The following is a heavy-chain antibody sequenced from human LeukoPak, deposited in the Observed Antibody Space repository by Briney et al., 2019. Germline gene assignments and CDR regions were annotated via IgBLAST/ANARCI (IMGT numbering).Heavy chain of an antibody. J-gene: IGHJ4*02. D-gene: IGHD3-22*01. CDR3: ARLRRNSDRSDFFYYYDH. CDR2: VNTCSSYI. CDR1: GFTFNDYS. V-gene: IGHV3-21*01. Sequence: GGPLRLSCAASGFTFNDYSMNWVRQAPGKGLEWVASVNTCSSYIYYADSMRGRFTISRDNAKNSLFLQMNSLRAEDTAVYYCARLRRNSDRSDFFYYYDHWGQGTLVTVSS.